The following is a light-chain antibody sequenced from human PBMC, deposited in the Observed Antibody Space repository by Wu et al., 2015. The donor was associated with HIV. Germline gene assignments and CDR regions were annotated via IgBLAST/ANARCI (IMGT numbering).Light chain of an antibody. CDR2: DAS. V-gene: IGKV3-15*01. CDR3: QQYDIWPPIT. Sequence: EIVVTQSPGTLSLSPGERVTLSCRASQSVGSSFLVWYQQKPGQPPRLLIYDASTRATGIPARFSGSGSGTEFTLTISGLQSEDFAIYYCQQYDIWPPITFGQGTRLEIK. CDR1: QSVGSS. J-gene: IGKJ5*01.